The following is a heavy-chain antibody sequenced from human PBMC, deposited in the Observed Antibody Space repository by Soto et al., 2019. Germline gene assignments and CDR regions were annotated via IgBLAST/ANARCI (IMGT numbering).Heavy chain of an antibody. Sequence: ASVKVSCKASGYTFTSYYMHWVRQAPGQGLEWMGGFDFEDGKTIYAQKFQGRVTMTEDTSTDTAYMELSSLRSEDTAVYYCATSPTLQLEPIYYYGMDVWGQGTTVTVSS. J-gene: IGHJ6*02. D-gene: IGHD1-1*01. V-gene: IGHV1-24*01. CDR1: GYTFTSYY. CDR3: ATSPTLQLEPIYYYGMDV. CDR2: FDFEDGKT.